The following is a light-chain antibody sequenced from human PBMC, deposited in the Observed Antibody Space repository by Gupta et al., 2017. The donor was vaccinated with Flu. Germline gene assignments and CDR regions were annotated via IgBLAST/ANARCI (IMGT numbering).Light chain of an antibody. Sequence: QSVLTQPPSVSGAPGQRVTISCTGSSSNTGAGYDVHWYQQLPGTAPKLLIYGSSNRPSGVPDRFSGSKSGTSASLAITGLQAEDEADYYCQSYDSSLSGSVFGGGTKLTVL. CDR1: SSNTGAGYD. CDR3: QSYDSSLSGSV. V-gene: IGLV1-40*01. J-gene: IGLJ3*02. CDR2: GSS.